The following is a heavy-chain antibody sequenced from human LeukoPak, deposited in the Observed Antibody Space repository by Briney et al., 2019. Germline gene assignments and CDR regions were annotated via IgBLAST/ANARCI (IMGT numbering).Heavy chain of an antibody. J-gene: IGHJ4*02. CDR3: GVRRGADY. D-gene: IGHD3-10*01. CDR2: ISWDGGGT. Sequence: GGSLRLSCAASGFTFDDYAMHWVRQAPGKGLEWVSLISWDGGGTYYADSVKGRFTISRDNSKNTLYLQMNSLRADDTAVYYCGVRRGADYWGQGTLVTVSS. CDR1: GFTFDDYA. V-gene: IGHV3-43D*03.